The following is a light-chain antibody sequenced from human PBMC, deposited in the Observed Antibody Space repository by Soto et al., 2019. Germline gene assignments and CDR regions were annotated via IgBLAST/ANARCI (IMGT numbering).Light chain of an antibody. CDR3: SSYTSTATRV. J-gene: IGLJ3*02. V-gene: IGLV1-40*01. CDR1: TSNIGAGYD. CDR2: SHN. Sequence: QSVLTQPPSVSGAPGQTVTISCTGSTSNIGAGYDVHWYQQLPGTAPRLLISSHNNRPSGVPDRFFGSKSGTSASLTIIGLQAEDEADYYCSSYTSTATRVFGGGTKLTVL.